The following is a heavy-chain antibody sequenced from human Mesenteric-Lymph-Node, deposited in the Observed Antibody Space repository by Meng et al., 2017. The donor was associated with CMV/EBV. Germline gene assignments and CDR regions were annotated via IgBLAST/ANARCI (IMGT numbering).Heavy chain of an antibody. V-gene: IGHV4-61*01. J-gene: IGHJ2*01. CDR3: ARGVDFWSGHWYFDL. CDR2: IYYSGST. D-gene: IGHD3-3*01. Sequence: GSLRLSCTVSGGSVSSGSYYWSWIRQPPGKGLEWIGYIYYSGSTNYNPSLKSRVTISVDTSKNQFSLKLSSVTAADTAVYYCARGVDFWSGHWYFDLWGRGTLVTVSS. CDR1: GGSVSSGSYY.